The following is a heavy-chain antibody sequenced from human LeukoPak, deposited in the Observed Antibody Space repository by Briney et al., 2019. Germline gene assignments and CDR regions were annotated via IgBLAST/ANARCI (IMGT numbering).Heavy chain of an antibody. V-gene: IGHV5-51*01. CDR1: GYSFTNYW. CDR3: ARHFWGGYSGSDY. CDR2: IYPDDSDT. J-gene: IGHJ4*02. D-gene: IGHD3-3*01. Sequence: GESLKISCKGSGYSFTNYWIGWVRQMPRKGLEWMGIIYPDDSDTRYSPSFQGQVTISAGKSISAAYLQWSSLKASDTAMYYCARHFWGGYSGSDYWGQGTLVTVSS.